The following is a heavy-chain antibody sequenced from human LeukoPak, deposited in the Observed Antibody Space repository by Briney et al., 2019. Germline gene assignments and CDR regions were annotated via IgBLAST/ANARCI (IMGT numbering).Heavy chain of an antibody. CDR1: GFTFSSYW. CDR3: ARGSVLRYFDWPNYYMDV. V-gene: IGHV3-7*01. Sequence: GGSLRLSCAASGFTFSSYWMSWVRQAPGKGLEWVANIKQDGSEKYYVDSVKGRFTISRDNAKNSLYLQMNSLRAEDTAVYYCARGSVLRYFDWPNYYMDVWGKGTTVTVSS. J-gene: IGHJ6*03. D-gene: IGHD3-9*01. CDR2: IKQDGSEK.